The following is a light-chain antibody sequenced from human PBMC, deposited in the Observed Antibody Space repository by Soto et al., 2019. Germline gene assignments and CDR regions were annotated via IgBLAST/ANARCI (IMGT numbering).Light chain of an antibody. CDR2: EAS. CDR1: ESIRVW. Sequence: DILMTQSPSTLSASVGDRVTITCRASESIRVWLAWYQQKPGKAPKLLISEASILESGVPSRFSGTGSGTEFTLTISSLQPNDFATYYCQQSKTKLWTFGQGTRVEV. V-gene: IGKV1-5*01. J-gene: IGKJ1*01. CDR3: QQSKTKLWT.